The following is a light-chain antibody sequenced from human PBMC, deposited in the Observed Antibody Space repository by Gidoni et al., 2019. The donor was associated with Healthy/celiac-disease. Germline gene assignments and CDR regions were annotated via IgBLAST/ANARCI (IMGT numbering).Light chain of an antibody. CDR2: DAS. CDR1: QSVSSY. CDR3: QQRSNWFT. Sequence: DIVLTQSPATLSLSPGERATLSCRASQSVSSYLAWYQQKPGQAPRLLIYDASNRATGIPARFSGSGSGTDFTLTISSLEPEDVAVYYCQQRSNWFTFGPGTKVDIK. J-gene: IGKJ3*01. V-gene: IGKV3-11*01.